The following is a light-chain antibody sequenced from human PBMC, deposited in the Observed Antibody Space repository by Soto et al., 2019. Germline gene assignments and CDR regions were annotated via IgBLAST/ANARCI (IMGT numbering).Light chain of an antibody. J-gene: IGLJ1*01. CDR3: TSDTGGSAPFV. Sequence: QSALTQPDSVSGSPGQSITICCTGTSXDVGHYNHVSWYQQHPGKAPKLIIYEVSNRPSAVSDRFSGSKSGNTASLTISGLQTEDEAHYYCTSDTGGSAPFVFGTGTKVTVL. CDR2: EVS. V-gene: IGLV2-14*01. CDR1: SXDVGHYNH.